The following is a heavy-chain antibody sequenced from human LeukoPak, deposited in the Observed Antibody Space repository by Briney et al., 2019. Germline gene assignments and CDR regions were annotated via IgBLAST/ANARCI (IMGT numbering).Heavy chain of an antibody. J-gene: IGHJ4*02. D-gene: IGHD2-21*02. V-gene: IGHV3-21*01. CDR2: IDTTSTYI. CDR1: GFTFSSYA. Sequence: GGSLRLSCAASGFTFSSYAMSWVRQAPGKGLEWVASIDTTSTYIFYADSVRGRFTISRDHARSSLSLQMHSLTADDTAVYYCARSRRDSAWFIDDYWGQGTLVTVSS. CDR3: ARSRRDSAWFIDDY.